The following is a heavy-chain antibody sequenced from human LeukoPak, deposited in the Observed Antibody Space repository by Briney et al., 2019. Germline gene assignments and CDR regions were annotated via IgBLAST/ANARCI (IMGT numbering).Heavy chain of an antibody. Sequence: PSETLSLTCTVSGGSISSYYWSWIRQPPGKGLEWIGYIYYSGSTNYNPSLKSRVTISVDTSKNQFSLKLSSVTAADTAVYYCARGGYSKEGDYWGQGTLVTVSS. CDR3: ARGGYSKEGDY. J-gene: IGHJ4*02. D-gene: IGHD5-18*01. V-gene: IGHV4-59*12. CDR2: IYYSGST. CDR1: GGSISSYY.